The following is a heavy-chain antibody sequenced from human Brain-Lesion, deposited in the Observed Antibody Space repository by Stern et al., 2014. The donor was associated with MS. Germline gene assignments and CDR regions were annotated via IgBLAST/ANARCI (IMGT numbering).Heavy chain of an antibody. V-gene: IGHV4-4*02. J-gene: IGHJ3*02. Sequence: VHLVESGPGLVKPSGTLSLTCAVSGGSISSSNWWSWVRQSPGKGLEWIGEIYHSGGTKYSPSFESRVIISVEKPKNQFPLKLCYVTAADTAVYYCARELPDLNAFDIWGQGTMVTVSS. CDR2: IYHSGGT. D-gene: IGHD1-14*01. CDR3: ARELPDLNAFDI. CDR1: GGSISSSNW.